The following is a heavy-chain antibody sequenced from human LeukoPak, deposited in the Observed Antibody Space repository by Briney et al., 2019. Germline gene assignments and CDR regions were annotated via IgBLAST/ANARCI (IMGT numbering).Heavy chain of an antibody. CDR1: GGTFSSYA. Sequence: SVKVSCKASGGTFSSYAISWVRQAPGQGLEWMGRVIPILGIANYAQKFQGRVTITADKSTSTAYMELSSLRSEDTAVHYCARDPDVSGGSCYDYWGQGTLVTVSS. D-gene: IGHD2-15*01. V-gene: IGHV1-69*04. CDR2: VIPILGIA. CDR3: ARDPDVSGGSCYDY. J-gene: IGHJ4*02.